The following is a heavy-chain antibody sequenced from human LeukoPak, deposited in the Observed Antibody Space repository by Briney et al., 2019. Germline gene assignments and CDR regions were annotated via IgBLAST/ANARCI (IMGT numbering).Heavy chain of an antibody. V-gene: IGHV3-49*04. CDR1: GFTFGDYA. J-gene: IGHJ4*02. D-gene: IGHD2-15*01. CDR3: TRMIYCSGGSCSFDY. CDR2: ITSKAYGVTT. Sequence: PGGSLRLSCTASGFTFGDYAMTWVRQAPGRGLEGVGFITSKAYGVTTEYAACVKGRFTISSNDSNSIAYLQVNRLKNEDTAVYYCTRMIYCSGGSCSFDYWGQGTLVTVSS.